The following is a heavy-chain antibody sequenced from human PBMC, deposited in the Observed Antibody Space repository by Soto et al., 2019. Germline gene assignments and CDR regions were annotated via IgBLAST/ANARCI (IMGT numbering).Heavy chain of an antibody. J-gene: IGHJ4*02. D-gene: IGHD1-26*01. CDR1: GYTFSAYY. CDR2: INPSNEIT. Sequence: PGPSVKVFCKTSGYTFSAYYVHWARLTPGRGFQWLGWINPSNEITTFPQFFQGRVTMTRDTSTNTVHMELNRLTSDDTAVYYCIRRGWGASPIDDWGQGTQVTVSS. CDR3: IRRGWGASPIDD. V-gene: IGHV1-2*02.